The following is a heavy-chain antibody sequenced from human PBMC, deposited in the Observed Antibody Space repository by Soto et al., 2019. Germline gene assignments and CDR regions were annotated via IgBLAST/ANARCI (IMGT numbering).Heavy chain of an antibody. D-gene: IGHD2-15*01. CDR3: ANRGLCSGGSCYRYFDF. Sequence: GGSLTLSCAASGFTFSSHDMSWVRQAPGKELEWVSSIAGIGGGTFYADSVKGRFTISRDNSKNTLYLQMNSLRAEDTAVYYCANRGLCSGGSCYRYFDFWGRGTQVTVSS. CDR2: IAGIGGGT. J-gene: IGHJ4*02. V-gene: IGHV3-23*01. CDR1: GFTFSSHD.